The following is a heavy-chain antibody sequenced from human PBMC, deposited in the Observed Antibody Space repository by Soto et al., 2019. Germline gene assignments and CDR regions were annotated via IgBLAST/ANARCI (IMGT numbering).Heavy chain of an antibody. CDR3: AKDSIAARTGYPNYGMDV. V-gene: IGHV3-23*01. CDR1: GFTFSSYA. CDR2: ISGSGGST. J-gene: IGHJ6*02. D-gene: IGHD6-6*01. Sequence: GGSLRLSCAASGFTFSSYAMSWVRQAPGKGLEWVSAISGSGGSTYYADSVKGRFTISRDNSKNTLYLQMNSLRAEDTAVYYCAKDSIAARTGYPNYGMDVWGQGTTVTVSS.